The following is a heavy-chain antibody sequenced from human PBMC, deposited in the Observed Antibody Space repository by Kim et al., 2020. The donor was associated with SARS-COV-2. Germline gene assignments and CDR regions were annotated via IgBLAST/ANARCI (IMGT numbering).Heavy chain of an antibody. J-gene: IGHJ6*02. CDR2: INAGNGNT. Sequence: ASVKVSCKASGYTFTSYAMHWVRQAPGQRLEWMGWINAGNGNTKYSQKFQGRVTITRDTSASTAYMELSSLRSEDTAVYYCARGDALSNHHQKPTRVRYYYYGMDVWGQGTTVTVSS. CDR3: ARGDALSNHHQKPTRVRYYYYGMDV. D-gene: IGHD3-3*02. V-gene: IGHV1-3*01. CDR1: GYTFTSYA.